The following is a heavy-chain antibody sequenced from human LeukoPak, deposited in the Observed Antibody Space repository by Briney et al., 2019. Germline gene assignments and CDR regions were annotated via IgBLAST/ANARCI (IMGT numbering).Heavy chain of an antibody. D-gene: IGHD1-1*01. J-gene: IGHJ4*02. CDR3: TQLSRGY. CDR1: GFSLSDAW. Sequence: GGSLRLSCAASGFSLSDAWMCWVRQAPGKGLECVGRMKPRGTTDDAEPMNDRFIVSRDDSKDTLYLQMNSLKAEDTGLYYCTQLSRGYWGQGTQVTVSS. CDR2: MKPRGTT. V-gene: IGHV3-15*01.